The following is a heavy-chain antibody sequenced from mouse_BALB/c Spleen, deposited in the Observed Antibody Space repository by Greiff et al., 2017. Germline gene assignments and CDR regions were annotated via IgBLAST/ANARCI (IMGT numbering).Heavy chain of an antibody. V-gene: IGHV3-2*02. Sequence: EVKLQESGPGLVKPSQSLSLTCTVTGYSITSDYAWNWIRQFPGNKLEWMGYISYSGSTSYNPSLKSRISITRDTSKNQFFLQLNSVTTEDTATYYCARGILRYYAMDYWGQGTSVTVSS. CDR3: ARGILRYYAMDY. J-gene: IGHJ4*01. D-gene: IGHD1-1*01. CDR2: ISYSGST. CDR1: GYSITSDYA.